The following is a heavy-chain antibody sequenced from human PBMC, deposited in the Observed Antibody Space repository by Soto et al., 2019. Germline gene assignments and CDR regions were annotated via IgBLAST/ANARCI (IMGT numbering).Heavy chain of an antibody. CDR3: ARDADYGDDPSEDPGYYFDY. V-gene: IGHV3-33*01. CDR1: GVTFSNYA. D-gene: IGHD4-17*01. Sequence: QVQLVESGGGVVQPGRSLRLSCAASGVTFSNYAMHWVRQAPGKGLEWVAVIWYDGSIKYYADSVKGRFTISRDNSKNKLHLQMNSLRAEDTAVYYCARDADYGDDPSEDPGYYFDYWGQGTLVTVSS. CDR2: IWYDGSIK. J-gene: IGHJ4*02.